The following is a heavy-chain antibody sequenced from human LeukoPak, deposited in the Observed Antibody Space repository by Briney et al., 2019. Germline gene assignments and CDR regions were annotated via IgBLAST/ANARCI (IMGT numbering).Heavy chain of an antibody. CDR1: GGSISSSNW. D-gene: IGHD6-13*01. CDR3: ARDPGIAAAGTGFDY. Sequence: SGTLSLTCAVSGGSISSSNWWSWVRQPPGKGLEWIGEIYHSGSTNYNPSLKSRVTISVDKSKNQFSLKLSSVTAADTAVYYCARDPGIAAAGTGFDYWGQGTLVTVSS. CDR2: IYHSGST. V-gene: IGHV4-4*02. J-gene: IGHJ4*02.